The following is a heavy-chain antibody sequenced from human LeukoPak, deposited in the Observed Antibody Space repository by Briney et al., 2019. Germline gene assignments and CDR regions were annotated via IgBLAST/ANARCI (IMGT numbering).Heavy chain of an antibody. D-gene: IGHD1-1*01. CDR1: GFTFSKCA. CDR2: IDGSGGRP. CDR3: ARGKDHNFWNPFDH. J-gene: IGHJ4*02. V-gene: IGHV3-23*01. Sequence: GGSLRLSFAASGFTFSKCAMNWVRQAPGKGLEWVSGIDGSGGRPPSADSVKGRFTISRDISKNTLYLQMDSLRAEDTAAYYCARGKDHNFWNPFDHWGQGTLVTVSS.